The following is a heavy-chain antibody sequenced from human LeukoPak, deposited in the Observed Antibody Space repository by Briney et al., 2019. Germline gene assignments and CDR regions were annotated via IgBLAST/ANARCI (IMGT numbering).Heavy chain of an antibody. CDR3: ARLRGMVRGVGGIDY. V-gene: IGHV3-66*04. CDR1: GFTVSSKY. Sequence: GGSLRLSRVASGFTVSSKYMSWVRQAPGKGLEWVSLIYSDGSTYYADSVKGRFTISRDNSKNTLYLQMNSLRAEDTAVYYCARLRGMVRGVGGIDYWGQGTLVTVSS. D-gene: IGHD3-10*01. CDR2: IYSDGST. J-gene: IGHJ4*02.